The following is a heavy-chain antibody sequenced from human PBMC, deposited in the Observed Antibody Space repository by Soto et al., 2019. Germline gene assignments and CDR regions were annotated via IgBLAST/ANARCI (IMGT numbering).Heavy chain of an antibody. D-gene: IGHD1-1*01. CDR3: ASGHDAYKVRY. CDR1: GGSISSGGTGSY. J-gene: IGHJ4*02. Sequence: QVQLQESGPGLVKPSQTLSLTCTVSGGSISSGGTGSYWTWIRQLPGKGLEWIGYTYYTGNTYYNPSLKSRPTISIDTSENQFSRKLTSVTAADTAVYFCASGHDAYKVRYWGQGTLVTVSS. CDR2: TYYTGNT. V-gene: IGHV4-31*03.